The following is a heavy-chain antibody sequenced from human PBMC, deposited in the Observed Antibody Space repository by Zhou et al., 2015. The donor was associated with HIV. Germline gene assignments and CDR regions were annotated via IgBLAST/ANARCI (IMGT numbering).Heavy chain of an antibody. CDR1: GGTFSSYA. J-gene: IGHJ6*01. D-gene: IGHD3-22*01. Sequence: QVQLVQSGAEVKKPGSSVKVSCKASGGTFSSYAISWVRQAPGQGLEWMGGIIPIFGTANYAQKFQGRVTITADESTSTAYMELSSLRSEDTAVYYCARSEYYYDSSGYFVYYYGMDVWGPRDHGHRLL. CDR3: ARSEYYYDSSGYFVYYYGMDV. CDR2: IIPIFGTA. V-gene: IGHV1-69*01.